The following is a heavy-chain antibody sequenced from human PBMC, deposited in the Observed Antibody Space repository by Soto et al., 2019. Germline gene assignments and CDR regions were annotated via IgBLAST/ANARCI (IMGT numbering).Heavy chain of an antibody. D-gene: IGHD3-16*02. J-gene: IGHJ4*02. CDR1: GYTFTSYY. V-gene: IGHV1-46*03. CDR2: INRSGGST. CDR3: ARGYDYAWGSFRYYFDY. Sequence: QVQLVQSGAEVKKPGASVKVSCKASGYTFTSYYMHWVRQAPGQGLEWMGIINRSGGSTSYAQKFQGRVIMTRDTSTSTVYMELSSLRSEDTAVYYCARGYDYAWGSFRYYFDYWGQGTQVTVSS.